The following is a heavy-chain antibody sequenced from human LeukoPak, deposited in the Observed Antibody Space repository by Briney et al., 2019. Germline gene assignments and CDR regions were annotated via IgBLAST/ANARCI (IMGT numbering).Heavy chain of an antibody. CDR1: GGSISSYY. CDR2: IYSSGST. CDR3: ARRAAAGTYFDY. D-gene: IGHD6-13*01. Sequence: PSETLSLTCTVSGGSISSYYWSWIRQPAGKGLECIGRIYSSGSTTYNPSLKSRVTMSVDTSKNQFSLKLSSVTAADTAVYYCARRAAAGTYFDYWGQGTLVTVSS. V-gene: IGHV4-4*07. J-gene: IGHJ4*02.